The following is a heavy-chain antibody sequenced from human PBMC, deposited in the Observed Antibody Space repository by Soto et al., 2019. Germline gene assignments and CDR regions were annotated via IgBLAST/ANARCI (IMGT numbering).Heavy chain of an antibody. CDR1: GGSISSSSYY. J-gene: IGHJ3*02. CDR2: IYYSGST. V-gene: IGHV4-39*01. D-gene: IGHD3-22*01. CDR3: ARVFYYYDSSGYSVGYDAFDI. Sequence: PSETLSLTCTVSGGSISSSSYYWGWIRQPPGKGLEWIGSIYYSGSTYYNPSLKSRVTISVDTSKNQFSLKLSSVTAADTAVYYCARVFYYYDSSGYSVGYDAFDIWGQGTMVT.